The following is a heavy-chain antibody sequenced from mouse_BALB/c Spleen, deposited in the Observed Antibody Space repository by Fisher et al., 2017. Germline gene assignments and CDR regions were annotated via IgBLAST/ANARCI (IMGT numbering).Heavy chain of an antibody. V-gene: IGHV5-6*02. CDR3: ARRDY. Sequence: RFTISRDNAKNTLYLQMSSLKSEDTTMYYCARRDYWGQGTSVTVSS. J-gene: IGHJ4*01.